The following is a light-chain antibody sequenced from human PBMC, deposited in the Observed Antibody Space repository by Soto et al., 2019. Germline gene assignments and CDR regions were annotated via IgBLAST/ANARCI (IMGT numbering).Light chain of an antibody. Sequence: EIGLTQSPCTLSLSPGERATLSCRASQSVSSSYLAWYQQKRGQAPRLLIHGASNRATGIPDRFSGSGSGTDFTLTITRLEPEDFAVYYCQQYSSLWTFAQRTKVDIK. V-gene: IGKV3-20*01. CDR3: QQYSSLWT. CDR1: QSVSSSY. CDR2: GAS. J-gene: IGKJ1*01.